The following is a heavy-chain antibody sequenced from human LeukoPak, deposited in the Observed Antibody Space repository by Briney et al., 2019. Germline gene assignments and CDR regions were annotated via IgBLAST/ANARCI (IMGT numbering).Heavy chain of an antibody. V-gene: IGHV3-7*01. CDR2: IKHDGIEK. CDR3: VTDQDRTNGY. CDR1: GFTFSSYW. J-gene: IGHJ4*02. Sequence: GGSLRLSCAASGFTFSSYWLSWVRQAPGKGPEWVANIKHDGIEKYYVDSVKGRFTISRDNAKNSLYLQMNSLRAEDTAVYYCVTDQDRTNGYWGQGTLVTVSS. D-gene: IGHD2-2*01.